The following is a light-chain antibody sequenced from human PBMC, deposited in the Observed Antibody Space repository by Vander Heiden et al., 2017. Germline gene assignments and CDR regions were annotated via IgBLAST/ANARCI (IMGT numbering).Light chain of an antibody. CDR2: ANS. V-gene: IGLV1-40*01. Sequence: SVLTQPPSVSGAPGPRVTISCTGSSSNIGAGYDVHWYQQLPGTAPKLLIYANSNRPSGVSDRFSGSKSGTSASLDITGLQADDEADYHCQSYDIKLSVVFGGGTKLTVL. J-gene: IGLJ2*01. CDR3: QSYDIKLSVV. CDR1: SSNIGAGYD.